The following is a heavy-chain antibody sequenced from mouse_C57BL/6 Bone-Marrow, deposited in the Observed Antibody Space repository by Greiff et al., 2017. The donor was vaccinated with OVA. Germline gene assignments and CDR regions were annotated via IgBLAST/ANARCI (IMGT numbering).Heavy chain of an antibody. V-gene: IGHV5-9-1*02. CDR1: GFTFSSYA. CDR2: ISSGGDYI. J-gene: IGHJ1*03. Sequence: EVHLVESGEGLVKPGGSLKLSCAASGFTFSSYAMSWVRQTPEKRLEWVAYISSGGDYIYYADTVKGRFTISRDNARNTLYLQMSSLKSEDTAMYYCTRDLGRFYYGSSPHWYFDVWGTGTTVTVSS. CDR3: TRDLGRFYYGSSPHWYFDV. D-gene: IGHD1-1*01.